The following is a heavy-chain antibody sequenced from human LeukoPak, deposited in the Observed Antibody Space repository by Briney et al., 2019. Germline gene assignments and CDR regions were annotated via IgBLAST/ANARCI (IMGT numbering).Heavy chain of an antibody. D-gene: IGHD2-2*01. V-gene: IGHV3-21*01. J-gene: IGHJ3*02. CDR1: GFTFSSYS. Sequence: GGSLRLSCAASGFTFSSYSMNWVRQAPGKGLEWVSSISSSSSYIYYADSVKGRFTISRDNAKNSLYLQMNSLRAEDTAVYYCARDAHPFCSSTSCPGIWGQGTMVTVSS. CDR3: ARDAHPFCSSTSCPGI. CDR2: ISSSSSYI.